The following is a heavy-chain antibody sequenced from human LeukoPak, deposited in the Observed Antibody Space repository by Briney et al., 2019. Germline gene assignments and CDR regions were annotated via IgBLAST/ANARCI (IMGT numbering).Heavy chain of an antibody. CDR1: GFTFSSYA. CDR3: ARDSRCLEWLFYY. V-gene: IGHV3-30*04. CDR2: ISYDGNNK. D-gene: IGHD3-3*01. J-gene: IGHJ4*02. Sequence: GRSLRLSSAASGFTFSSYAMHWVRQAPGKGLEWGAVISYDGNNKYYADSVKGRFTISRDNSKNTLYLKMNSLRAEDTAVYYCARDSRCLEWLFYYWGQGTLVTVSS.